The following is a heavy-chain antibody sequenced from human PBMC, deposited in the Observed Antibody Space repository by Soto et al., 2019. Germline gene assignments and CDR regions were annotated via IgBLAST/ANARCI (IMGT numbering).Heavy chain of an antibody. CDR2: ISSSSSTI. Sequence: PGGSLRLSCAASGFTFSIYSMNWVRQAPGKGLEWVSYISSSSSTIYYADSVKGRFTISRDNAKNSLYLQMNSLRAEDTAVYYCARDQDNDFWSGFQPTYYFDYWGQGTLVTVSS. D-gene: IGHD3-3*01. CDR3: ARDQDNDFWSGFQPTYYFDY. V-gene: IGHV3-48*01. CDR1: GFTFSIYS. J-gene: IGHJ4*02.